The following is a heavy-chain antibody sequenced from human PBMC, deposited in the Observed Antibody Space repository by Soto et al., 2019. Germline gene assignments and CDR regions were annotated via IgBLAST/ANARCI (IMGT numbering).Heavy chain of an antibody. Sequence: GGSLRLSCAASGFTFSSYAMSWVRQAPGKGLEWVSGISWNSGSIGYADSVKGRFTISRDNAKNSLYLQMNSLRAEDTALYYCARSMAKAGTTSKNWFDPWGQGTLVTVSS. CDR1: GFTFSSYA. CDR2: ISWNSGSI. V-gene: IGHV3-9*01. J-gene: IGHJ5*02. CDR3: ARSMAKAGTTSKNWFDP. D-gene: IGHD1-1*01.